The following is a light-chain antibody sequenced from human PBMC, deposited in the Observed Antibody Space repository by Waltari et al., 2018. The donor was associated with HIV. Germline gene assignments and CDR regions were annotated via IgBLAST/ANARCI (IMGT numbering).Light chain of an antibody. Sequence: QLVLTQSPSASASLGASVKFTCTLSSGHSNYDIAWHQQQPEKGPRYLMKLNSDGSHSKGDGIPDRFSGSSSVAERYLTISSLQSEDEADYYCQTWDTGIRVFGGGTKLTVL. CDR2: LNSDGSH. V-gene: IGLV4-69*01. CDR3: QTWDTGIRV. CDR1: SGHSNYD. J-gene: IGLJ3*02.